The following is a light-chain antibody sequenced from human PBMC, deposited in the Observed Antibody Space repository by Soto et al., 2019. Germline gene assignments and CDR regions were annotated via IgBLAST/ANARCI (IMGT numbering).Light chain of an antibody. CDR2: GAS. CDR1: QFVSGSF. V-gene: IGKV3-20*01. Sequence: EIVLTQSPGILSLSPGEGATLSCRASQFVSGSFLAWYQHKPGQAPRLLIYGASSRATGIPDRFSGSGSGTDFTLTISSLEPGDFAVFYCQQYGDSPKTFGQGTRVEI. J-gene: IGKJ1*01. CDR3: QQYGDSPKT.